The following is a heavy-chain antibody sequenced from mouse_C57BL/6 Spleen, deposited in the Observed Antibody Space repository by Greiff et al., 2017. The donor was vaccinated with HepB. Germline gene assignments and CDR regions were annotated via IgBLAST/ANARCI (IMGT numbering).Heavy chain of an antibody. J-gene: IGHJ3*01. CDR2: IYPGNSDT. CDR3: TRDSSGHGFAY. D-gene: IGHD3-2*02. V-gene: IGHV1-5*01. CDR1: GYTFTSYW. Sequence: EVQLQQSGPVLARPGASVKMSCKTSGYTFTSYWMHWVKQRPGQGLEWKGAIYPGNSDTSYNQKFKGKAKLTAVTSASTAYMELSSLTNEDSAVYYCTRDSSGHGFAYWGQGTLVTVSA.